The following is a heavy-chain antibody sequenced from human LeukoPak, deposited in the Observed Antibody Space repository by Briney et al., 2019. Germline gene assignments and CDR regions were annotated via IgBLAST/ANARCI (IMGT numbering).Heavy chain of an antibody. J-gene: IGHJ4*02. CDR3: AKDQGRGYSSGWWFDY. CDR1: RFTFSSYA. Sequence: GGSLRLSCAASRFTFSSYAMSWVRQAPGKGLEWVSGISGSGGSTDYADSVKGRFTISRDNSKNTLYLQMNSLRAEDTAVYYCAKDQGRGYSSGWWFDYWGQGTLVTVSS. D-gene: IGHD6-19*01. V-gene: IGHV3-23*01. CDR2: ISGSGGST.